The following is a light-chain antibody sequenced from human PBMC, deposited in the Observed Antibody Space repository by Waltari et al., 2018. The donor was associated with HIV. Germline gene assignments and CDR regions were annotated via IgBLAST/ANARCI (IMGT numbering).Light chain of an antibody. CDR3: SSYASGGSLL. CDR1: GSDIAVYNY. CDR2: HTN. Sequence: QSALTQPASVSGSPGQSITISCIGSGSDIAVYNYISWYQHPPDGAPRLVVFHTNRRPPGGPFRFAGSNSGNTASLTISGLQAEDEGIYYCSSYASGGSLLFGGGTKVTVL. J-gene: IGLJ3*02. V-gene: IGLV2-14*01.